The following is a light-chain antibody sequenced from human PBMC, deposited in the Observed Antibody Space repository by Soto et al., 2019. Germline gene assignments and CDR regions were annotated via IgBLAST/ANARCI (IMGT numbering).Light chain of an antibody. J-gene: IGLJ2*01. Sequence: SYELTQPPSVSVAPGKTASMSWWGTNIGSKGAHWYQQKPGQAPVLVIYSDTDLPPVITDGFSGSKAANLATRTISRVEAGDEADDYCKGWVSGSAPVVFGGGTQLTVL. CDR3: KGWVSGSAPVV. CDR1: NIGSKG. V-gene: IGLV3-21*01. CDR2: SDT.